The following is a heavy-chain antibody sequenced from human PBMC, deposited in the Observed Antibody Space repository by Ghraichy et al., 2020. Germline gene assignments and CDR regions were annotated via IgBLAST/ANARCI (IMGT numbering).Heavy chain of an antibody. Sequence: GGSLRLSCVASGFTFSSYGMHWVRQARGKGLEWVAVISYDGRNKFYADSVKGRFTISRDNSKNTLYLQMNSLRAEDTVVYYSAKDLTAVAGYYYCGMDVWDQGTTVTGSS. V-gene: IGHV3-30*18. CDR3: AKDLTAVAGYYYCGMDV. J-gene: IGHJ6*02. CDR1: GFTFSSYG. CDR2: ISYDGRNK. D-gene: IGHD6-19*01.